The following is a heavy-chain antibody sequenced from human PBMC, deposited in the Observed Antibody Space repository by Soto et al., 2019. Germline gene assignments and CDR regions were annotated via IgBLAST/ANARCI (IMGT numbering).Heavy chain of an antibody. D-gene: IGHD3-16*01. CDR3: TRGAGAPWVRFDS. Sequence: SETLSLTCGVSGYSITSGFYWGWVRQSPGKGLEWIGTISYSAKTFYNPSLASRFSMAVDSSKNQFSLRLTSVTAADTALCYCTRGAGAPWVRFDSWGRGILVTVSS. V-gene: IGHV4-38-2*01. CDR1: GYSITSGFY. J-gene: IGHJ5*01. CDR2: ISYSAKT.